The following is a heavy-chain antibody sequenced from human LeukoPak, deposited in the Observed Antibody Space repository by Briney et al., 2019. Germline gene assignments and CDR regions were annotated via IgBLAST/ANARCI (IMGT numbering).Heavy chain of an antibody. CDR2: INHSGST. V-gene: IGHV4-34*01. D-gene: IGHD3-22*01. CDR3: AREGTRYYYDSRRAYFDY. CDR1: SGSFSGYY. J-gene: IGHJ4*02. Sequence: SETLSLTCAVYSGSFSGYYWSWIRQPPGKGLEWIGEINHSGSTNYNPSLKSRVTISVDTSKNQFSLKLSSVTAADTAVYYCAREGTRYYYDSRRAYFDYWGQGTLVTVSS.